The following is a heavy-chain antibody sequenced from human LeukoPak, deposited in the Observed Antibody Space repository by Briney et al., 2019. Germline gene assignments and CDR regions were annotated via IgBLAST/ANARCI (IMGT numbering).Heavy chain of an antibody. CDR1: GYSFTSYW. CDR2: IYPADSDT. V-gene: IGHV5-51*01. CDR3: ARGYAEHQYYYGMDV. D-gene: IGHD5-12*01. J-gene: IGHJ6*02. Sequence: GESLKISCKGSGYSFTSYWIGWVRQMPGKGLEWMGIIYPADSDTRYSPSFQGQVTISADKSITTAYLQWSSLKASDTAMYYCARGYAEHQYYYGMDVWGQGTTVTVSS.